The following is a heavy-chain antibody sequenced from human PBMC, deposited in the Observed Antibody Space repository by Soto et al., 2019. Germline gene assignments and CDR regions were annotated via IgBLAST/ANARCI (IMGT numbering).Heavy chain of an antibody. J-gene: IGHJ6*03. Sequence: GGSLRLSCAASGFTFSGSAMHWFRQASGKGLEWVGRIRSKANSYATAYAASVKGRFTISRDDSKNTAYLQMNSLKTEDTAVYYFTRHLERLDIGARIRNYYYYRDVWGKGTTVTVS. D-gene: IGHD5-12*01. V-gene: IGHV3-73*01. CDR1: GFTFSGSA. CDR3: TRHLERLDIGARIRNYYYYRDV. CDR2: IRSKANSYAT.